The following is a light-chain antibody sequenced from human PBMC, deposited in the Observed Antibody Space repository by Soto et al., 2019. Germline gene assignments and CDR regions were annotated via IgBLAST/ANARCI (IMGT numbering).Light chain of an antibody. J-gene: IGLJ2*01. CDR2: GNS. CDR3: QSYDSSRRRV. V-gene: IGLV1-40*01. Sequence: QAVVTQPPSVSGAPGQRVTISCTGSSSNIGAGYDVHWYQQLPGTAPKLLIYGNSNRPSGVPDRFSGSKSGTSAPLAITGLQAEDEADYYCQSYDSSRRRVFGGGTKITVL. CDR1: SSNIGAGYD.